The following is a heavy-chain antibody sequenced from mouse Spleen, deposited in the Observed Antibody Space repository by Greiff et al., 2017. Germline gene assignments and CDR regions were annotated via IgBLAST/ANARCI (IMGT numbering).Heavy chain of an antibody. V-gene: IGHV2-9*02. CDR3: ARALANWDGYFDY. D-gene: IGHD4-1*01. J-gene: IGHJ2*01. Sequence: VHLVESGPGLVAPSQSLSITCTVSGFSLTSYGVHWVRQPPGKGLEWLGVIWAGGSTNYNSALMSRLSISKDNSKSQVFLKMNSLQTDDTAMYYCARALANWDGYFDYWGQGTTLTVSS. CDR1: GFSLTSYG. CDR2: IWAGGST.